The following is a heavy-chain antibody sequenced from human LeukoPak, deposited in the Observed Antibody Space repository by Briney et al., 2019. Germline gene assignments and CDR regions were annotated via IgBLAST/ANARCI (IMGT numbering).Heavy chain of an antibody. CDR1: GFTFSSYA. CDR2: ISGSGGST. V-gene: IGHV3-23*01. J-gene: IGHJ4*02. Sequence: GGSLRLSCAASGFTFSSYAMSWVRQAPGKGLEWVSAISGSGGSTYYADSVKGRFTISRDNSKNTLNLQMNSLRAEDTAVYYCASHDSSGYYSVPFDYWGQGTLVTVSS. CDR3: ASHDSSGYYSVPFDY. D-gene: IGHD3-22*01.